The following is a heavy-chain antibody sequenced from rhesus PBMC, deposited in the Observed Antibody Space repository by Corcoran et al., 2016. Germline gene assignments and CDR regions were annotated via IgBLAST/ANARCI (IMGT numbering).Heavy chain of an antibody. D-gene: IGHD2-39*02. CDR1: DGSIINTY. Sequence: QLQLQESGTGLVKPLETLSLTCVVSDGSIINTYWNWIRQPPGKGLEWIALISGSGEGTDYNPSLKSRVTISTDMSKNQFSLKVNSVTAADTAVYYCARSGWTSWDNRFDVWGAGVLVTVSS. V-gene: IGHV4-173*01. CDR2: ISGSGEGT. CDR3: ARSGWTSWDNRFDV. J-gene: IGHJ5-1*01.